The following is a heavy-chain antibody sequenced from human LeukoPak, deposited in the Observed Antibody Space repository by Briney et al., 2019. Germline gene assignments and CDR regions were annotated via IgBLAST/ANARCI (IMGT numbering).Heavy chain of an antibody. J-gene: IGHJ4*02. D-gene: IGHD6-19*01. CDR3: AKDGIYSSGSYYFDY. Sequence: GGSLRLSCAASGFTFSSYAMYWVRQAPGKGLEYVSTISSNGGSTYYANSVKGRFSISRDNSKNTLFLHMGSLRAEDMAVYYCAKDGIYSSGSYYFDYWGQGTLVTVSS. CDR2: ISSNGGST. CDR1: GFTFSSYA. V-gene: IGHV3-64*01.